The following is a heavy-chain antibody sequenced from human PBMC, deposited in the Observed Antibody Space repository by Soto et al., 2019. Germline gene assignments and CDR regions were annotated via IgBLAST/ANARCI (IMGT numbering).Heavy chain of an antibody. V-gene: IGHV3-64*01. J-gene: IGHJ6*03. D-gene: IGHD6-13*01. CDR1: GFTFSNYE. CDR2: ISNNGAHT. CDR3: ARRRYGSRLPNVYMDV. Sequence: EAQLAESGGGLVQPGGSLRLSCAASGFTFSNYEMHWVRQAPGKGLDYVSGISNNGAHTDYAKSVKGRFTISRDNSENTLYLQMGSLRAEDMALYYCARRRYGSRLPNVYMDVWGKGTTVTVSS.